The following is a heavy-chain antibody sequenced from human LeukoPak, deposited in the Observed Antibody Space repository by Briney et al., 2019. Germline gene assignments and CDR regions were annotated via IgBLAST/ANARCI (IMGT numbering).Heavy chain of an antibody. J-gene: IGHJ4*02. CDR2: INPNSGGT. V-gene: IGHV1-2*02. CDR1: GYTFTGYY. CDR3: AREDIAAAATFDY. D-gene: IGHD6-13*01. Sequence: ASVKVSCKASGYTFTGYYMHWVRQAPGQGLEWMGWINPNSGGTNYAQKFQGRVTMTRDTSISTAYMELSRLRSDDTAVYYCAREDIAAAATFDYWAREPWSPSPQ.